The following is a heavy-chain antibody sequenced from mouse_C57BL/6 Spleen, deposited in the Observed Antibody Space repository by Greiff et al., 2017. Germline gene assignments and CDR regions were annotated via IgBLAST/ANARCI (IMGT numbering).Heavy chain of an antibody. CDR1: GYTFTSYT. D-gene: IGHD2-5*01. J-gene: IGHJ2*01. V-gene: IGHV1-4*01. CDR2: INPSSGYT. CDR3: AREGVYSNYIDY. Sequence: QVQLQQSGAELARPGASVKMSCKASGYTFTSYTMHWVKQRPGQGLEWIGYINPSSGYTKYNQKFKDKATLTADKSSSTAYMQLSSLTSEDSAVYYCAREGVYSNYIDYWGQGTTRTVSS.